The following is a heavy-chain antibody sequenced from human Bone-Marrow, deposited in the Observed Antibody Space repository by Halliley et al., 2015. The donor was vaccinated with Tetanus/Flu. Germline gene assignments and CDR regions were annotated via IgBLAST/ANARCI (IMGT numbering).Heavy chain of an antibody. CDR3: ARHDYSSGWADWFDP. Sequence: ASITYSGSPSSNPSLKSRVTISVDTSKNPFSLKLSSVTAADTAVYYCARHDYSSGWADWFDPWGQGTLVTVSS. J-gene: IGHJ5*02. CDR2: ITYSGSP. V-gene: IGHV4-39*01. D-gene: IGHD6-19*01.